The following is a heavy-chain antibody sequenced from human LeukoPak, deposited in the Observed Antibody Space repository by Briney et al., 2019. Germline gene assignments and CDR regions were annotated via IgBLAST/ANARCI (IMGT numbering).Heavy chain of an antibody. CDR1: GGSISSYY. V-gene: IGHV4-59*01. D-gene: IGHD2-15*01. J-gene: IGHJ4*02. CDR3: ARVTGYVIEDNFDY. CDR2: IYYSGST. Sequence: PSETLSLTCTVSGGSISSYYWSWIRQPPGKGLEWIGYIYYSGSTNYNPSLKSRVTISVDTSKNQFSLKLRSVTAADTAVYYCARVTGYVIEDNFDYWDQGTLVTVSS.